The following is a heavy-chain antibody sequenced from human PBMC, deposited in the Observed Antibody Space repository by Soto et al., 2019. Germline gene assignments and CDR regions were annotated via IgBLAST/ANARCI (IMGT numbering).Heavy chain of an antibody. CDR2: IKMKSEGATT. Sequence: EVQLVESGGGLVTPGGSLRLSCAASGFTFSNAWMNWVRQAPGKGLEWVGLIKMKSEGATTHYAAPVNGRFTISRDDSKKTLYLLMSSLKTEDTAVYYCTTLGSHYYYHNFDVWGQGTTVTVSS. V-gene: IGHV3-15*07. CDR1: GFTFSNAW. J-gene: IGHJ6*02. CDR3: TTLGSHYYYHNFDV.